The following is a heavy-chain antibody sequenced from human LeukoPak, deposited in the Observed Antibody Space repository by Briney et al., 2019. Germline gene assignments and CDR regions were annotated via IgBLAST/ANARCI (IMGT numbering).Heavy chain of an antibody. D-gene: IGHD3-22*01. CDR2: ISSSSSYI. Sequence: GGSLRLSCAASGFTFSSYSMNWVRQAPGKGLEWVSSISSSSSYIYYADSVKGRFTISRDNAKNSLYPQMNSLRAEDTAVYYCARGVPYYYDSSGYSRFDYWGQGTLVTVSS. V-gene: IGHV3-21*01. CDR1: GFTFSSYS. J-gene: IGHJ4*02. CDR3: ARGVPYYYDSSGYSRFDY.